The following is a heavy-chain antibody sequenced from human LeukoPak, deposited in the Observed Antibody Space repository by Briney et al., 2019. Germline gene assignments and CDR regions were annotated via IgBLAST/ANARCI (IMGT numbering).Heavy chain of an antibody. J-gene: IGHJ4*02. CDR1: GFTFRSYA. CDR3: AKDPHYDFLSGYSPDY. CDR2: ISGSGSTT. D-gene: IGHD3-3*01. Sequence: GGSLRLSRAASGFTFRSYAMSWVRQAPGKGLEWISGISGSGSTTYYADSVKGRFTISRDNSKNTLYLQMNSVRAEDTAVYYCAKDPHYDFLSGYSPDYWGQGTLVTVSS. V-gene: IGHV3-23*01.